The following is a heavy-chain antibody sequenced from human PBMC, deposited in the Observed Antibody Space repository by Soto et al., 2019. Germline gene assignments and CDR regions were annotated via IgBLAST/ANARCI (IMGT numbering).Heavy chain of an antibody. J-gene: IGHJ3*01. Sequence: VQLVESGGGVVQPGRSLTLSCAASGFTFSGYAMHWLRQAPGKGLEWVAFISYDGRDKFHADSVKVRFTISRDNSKNTVYLQMNSLRVEDTAVYFCAQEVDAFDLWGQGTMVTVSS. CDR2: ISYDGRDK. CDR1: GFTFSGYA. V-gene: IGHV3-30*18. CDR3: AQEVDAFDL.